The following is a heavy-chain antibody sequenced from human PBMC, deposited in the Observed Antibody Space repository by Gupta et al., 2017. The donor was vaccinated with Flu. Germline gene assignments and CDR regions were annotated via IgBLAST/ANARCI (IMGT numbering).Heavy chain of an antibody. D-gene: IGHD1-1*01. V-gene: IGHV4-39*01. CDR3: AGRRDGYNLGVDY. CDR1: GGSITNTLYY. CDR2: ISHSGDT. Sequence: QLQLQESGPGLVKPSETLSLTCSASGGSITNTLYYWGCIRQTPGQGLERIGSISHSGDTFYNPSLKGRATMSLDTSKNQFSLNVNSVTVADTAVYYCAGRRDGYNLGVDYWGQGSLVTVSS. J-gene: IGHJ4*02.